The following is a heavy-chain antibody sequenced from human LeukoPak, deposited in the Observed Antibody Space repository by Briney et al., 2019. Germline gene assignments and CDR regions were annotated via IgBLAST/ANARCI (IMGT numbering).Heavy chain of an antibody. CDR2: INHSGST. Sequence: SETLSLTCAVYGGSFSGYYWSWIRQPPGKGLEWIGEINHSGSTNYNPSLKSRVTISVDTSKNQFSLKLSSVTAADTAVYYCARRSHSPSGSPYWGPGTLVTVSS. CDR3: ARRSHSPSGSPY. J-gene: IGHJ4*02. D-gene: IGHD3-10*01. CDR1: GGSFSGYY. V-gene: IGHV4-34*01.